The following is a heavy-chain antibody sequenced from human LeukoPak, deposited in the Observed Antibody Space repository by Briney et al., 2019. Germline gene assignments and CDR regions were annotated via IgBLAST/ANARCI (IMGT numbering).Heavy chain of an antibody. J-gene: IGHJ4*02. V-gene: IGHV4-59*01. D-gene: IGHD3-16*02. CDR1: GDSISSYY. Sequence: SETLSLTCTVSGDSISSYYWTWIRQPPGKGLEWIGYIYYSGRTNYNPSLKSRVTISVDTSKNQFSLKLSSVAAADTAVYYCARGVADYDYVWGSYRLDYWGQGTLVTVSS. CDR2: IYYSGRT. CDR3: ARGVADYDYVWGSYRLDY.